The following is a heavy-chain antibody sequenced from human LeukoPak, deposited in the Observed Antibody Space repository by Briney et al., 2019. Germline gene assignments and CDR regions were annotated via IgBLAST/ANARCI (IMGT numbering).Heavy chain of an antibody. CDR2: ISGSDSSSGKTE. CDR3: TRDHAYGYDY. CDR1: GFTFNTYE. J-gene: IGHJ4*01. Sequence: AGGSLRLSCAASGFTFNTYEMNWVRQAPGKGLEWVSYISGSDSSSGKTESYADSVKGRFTISRDNAKNSLFLQMNSLRAEDTGVYYCTRDHAYGYDYWGHGTLVTVSS. D-gene: IGHD4-17*01. V-gene: IGHV3-48*03.